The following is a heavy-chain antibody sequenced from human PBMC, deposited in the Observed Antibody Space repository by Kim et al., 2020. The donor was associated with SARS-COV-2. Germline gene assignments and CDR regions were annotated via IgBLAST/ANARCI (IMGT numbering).Heavy chain of an antibody. V-gene: IGHV3-9*01. D-gene: IGHD6-13*01. CDR2: ISWNSGSI. J-gene: IGHJ3*02. CDR1: GFTFGDYA. CDR3: AKPGIAAFGAFDI. Sequence: GGSLRLSCAASGFTFGDYAMHWVRQAPGNGLEWVSGISWNSGSIGYADSVKGRFTISRDNAKNSLYLQMNSLRAEDTALYYCAKPGIAAFGAFDIWGQGTMVTVSS.